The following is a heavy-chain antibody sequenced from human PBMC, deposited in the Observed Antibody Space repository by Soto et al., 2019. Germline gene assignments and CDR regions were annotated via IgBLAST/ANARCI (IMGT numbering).Heavy chain of an antibody. CDR1: GGSISSYY. V-gene: IGHV4-59*01. D-gene: IGHD4-17*01. J-gene: IGHJ3*02. CDR3: ARQYGDYVRGAFDI. Sequence: QVQLQESGPGLVKPSETLSLTCTVSGGSISSYYWSWIRQPPGKGLEWIGYIYYSGSTNYNPSLKSRVTISVDTSKNQFSLKLSSVTAADTAMYYCARQYGDYVRGAFDIWGQGTMVTVSS. CDR2: IYYSGST.